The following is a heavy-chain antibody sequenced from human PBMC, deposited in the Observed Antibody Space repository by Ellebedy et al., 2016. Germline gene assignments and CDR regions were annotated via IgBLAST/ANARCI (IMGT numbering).Heavy chain of an antibody. CDR2: IKQDGSEK. CDR3: ARDQSTVGPTTCDY. J-gene: IGHJ4*02. V-gene: IGHV3-7*01. CDR1: GFTFSSYW. Sequence: GGSLRLSCAASGFTFSSYWMSWVRQAPGKGLEWVANIKQDGSEKYYVDSVKGRFTISRDNAKNTLYLQMNSLRAEDTAMYYCARDQSTVGPTTCDYWGQGTLVTVSS. D-gene: IGHD1-26*01.